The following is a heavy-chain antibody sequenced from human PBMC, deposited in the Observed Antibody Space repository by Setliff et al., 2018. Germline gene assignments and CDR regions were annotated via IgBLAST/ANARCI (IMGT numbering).Heavy chain of an antibody. J-gene: IGHJ4*02. D-gene: IGHD4-17*01. CDR3: AKDETTVTTYLFDY. CDR2: ISGSGGST. V-gene: IGHV3-23*01. CDR1: GFTFNSYA. Sequence: GGSLRLSCAASGFTFNSYAMSRVRQAPGKGLERVSAISGSGGSTYHADSVKGRFTISRDNSKNTLYLQMNSLRAEDTAVYYCAKDETTVTTYLFDYWGQGTLVTVSS.